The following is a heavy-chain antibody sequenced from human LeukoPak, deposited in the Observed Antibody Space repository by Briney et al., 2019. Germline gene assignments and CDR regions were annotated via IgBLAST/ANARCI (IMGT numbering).Heavy chain of an antibody. V-gene: IGHV1-3*01. Sequence: GATVKASCKASGYTFTSYAMHWGRQAPGQRLEWMGWINAGNGNTKYSQKFQGRVTITRDTSASTAYMELSSLRSEDTAVYYCARDRGSGFDYWGQGTLVTVSS. D-gene: IGHD6-19*01. CDR2: INAGNGNT. CDR3: ARDRGSGFDY. CDR1: GYTFTSYA. J-gene: IGHJ4*02.